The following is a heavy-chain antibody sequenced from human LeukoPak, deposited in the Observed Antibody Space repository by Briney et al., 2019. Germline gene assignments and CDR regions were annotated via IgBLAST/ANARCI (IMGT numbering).Heavy chain of an antibody. CDR1: GFTFGSYT. D-gene: IGHD3-16*01. Sequence: QTGGSLRLSCAASGFTFGSYTMSWVRQAPGKGLEWVSGITATGSRTYYADSVKGRFTISRDSSKNTLYLQLNSLGVDDTAVYYCATSMGGGNVDYWGQGTLVTVSS. V-gene: IGHV3-23*01. J-gene: IGHJ4*02. CDR3: ATSMGGGNVDY. CDR2: ITATGSRT.